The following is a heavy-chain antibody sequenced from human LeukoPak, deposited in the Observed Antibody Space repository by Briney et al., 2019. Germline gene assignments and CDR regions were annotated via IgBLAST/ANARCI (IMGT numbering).Heavy chain of an antibody. D-gene: IGHD1-26*01. CDR2: IYYSGST. CDR3: ARKRWEPPGWFDP. CDR1: GGSISSYY. V-gene: IGHV4-59*12. J-gene: IGHJ5*02. Sequence: SETLSLTCTVSGGSISSYYWSWIRQPPGKGLEWIGYIYYSGSTYYNPSLKSRVTISVDTSKNQFSLKLTSVTAADTAVYYCARKRWEPPGWFDPWGQGTLVTVSS.